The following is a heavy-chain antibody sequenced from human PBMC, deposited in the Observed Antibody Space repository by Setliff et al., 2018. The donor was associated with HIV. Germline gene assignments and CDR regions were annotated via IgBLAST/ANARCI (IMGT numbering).Heavy chain of an antibody. CDR3: ARWGEPSIKAFDI. J-gene: IGHJ3*02. Sequence: LSLTCTVSGASISGYYWSWIRQTPGKGLEWIGSIHGDGTTNHNPSLKSRVTISLDTPRNHFSLNLHSVTAADTAVYYCARWGEPSIKAFDIWGQGTMVTVSS. D-gene: IGHD3-16*01. V-gene: IGHV4-4*08. CDR1: GASISGYY. CDR2: IHGDGTT.